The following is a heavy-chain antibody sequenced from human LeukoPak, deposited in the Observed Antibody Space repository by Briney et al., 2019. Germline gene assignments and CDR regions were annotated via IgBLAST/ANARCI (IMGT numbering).Heavy chain of an antibody. J-gene: IGHJ4*02. CDR1: GFTFDDYA. CDR2: ISWNSGSI. Sequence: GGSLRLSCAASGFTFDDYAMHWVRQAPGKGLEWVSGISWNSGSIGYADSVKGRFTISRDNAKNSLYLQMNSLRAEDTAVYYCARDASGWSTYWGQGTLVTVSS. CDR3: ARDASGWSTY. V-gene: IGHV3-9*01. D-gene: IGHD6-19*01.